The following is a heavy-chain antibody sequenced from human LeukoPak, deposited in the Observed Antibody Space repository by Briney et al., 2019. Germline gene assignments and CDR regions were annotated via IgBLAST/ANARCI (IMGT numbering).Heavy chain of an antibody. J-gene: IGHJ4*02. V-gene: IGHV4-59*01. CDR2: IYYSGST. Sequence: SETLSLTCTVSGGSISSYYWSWIRQPPGKGLEWIGYIYYSGSTNYKPSLKSRVTISVEMSKNQFSLKLRSVTAADTAVYYCARVTGYMIEDYFDYWGQGTLVTVSS. CDR1: GGSISSYY. D-gene: IGHD3-22*01. CDR3: ARVTGYMIEDYFDY.